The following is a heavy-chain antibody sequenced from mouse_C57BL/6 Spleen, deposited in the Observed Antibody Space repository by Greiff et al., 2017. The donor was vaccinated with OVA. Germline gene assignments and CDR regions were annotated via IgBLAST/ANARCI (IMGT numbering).Heavy chain of an antibody. J-gene: IGHJ2*01. D-gene: IGHD1-1*01. CDR1: GYTFTSYW. V-gene: IGHV1-55*01. CDR3: ARYYYGSHYFDY. Sequence: QVQLQQPGAELVKPGASVKMSCKASGYTFTSYWITWVKQRPGQGLEWIGDIYPGSGSTNYNEKFKSKATLTVDTSSSTAYMQLSSLTSEDSAVYYCARYYYGSHYFDYWGQGTTLTVSS. CDR2: IYPGSGST.